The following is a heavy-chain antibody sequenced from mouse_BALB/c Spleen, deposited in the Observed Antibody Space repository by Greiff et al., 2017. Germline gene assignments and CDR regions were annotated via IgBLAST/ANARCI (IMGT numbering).Heavy chain of an antibody. CDR2: ISYSGST. CDR1: GYSITSDYA. Sequence: DVQLVESGPGLVKPSQSLSLTCTVTGYSITSDYAWNWIRQFPGNKLEWMGYISYSGSTSYNPSLKSRTSITRDTSKNQFFLQLNSVTTEDTATYYCARDYGHFDYWGQGTTLTVSS. J-gene: IGHJ2*01. V-gene: IGHV3-2*02. CDR3: ARDYGHFDY. D-gene: IGHD1-2*01.